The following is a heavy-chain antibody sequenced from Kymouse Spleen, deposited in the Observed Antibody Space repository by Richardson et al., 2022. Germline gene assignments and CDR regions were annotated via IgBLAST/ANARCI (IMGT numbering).Heavy chain of an antibody. V-gene: IGHV4-39*01. Sequence: QLQLQESGPGLVKPSETLSLTCTVSGGSISSSSYYWGWIRQPPGKGLEWIGSIYYSGSTYYNPSLKSRVTISVDTSKNQFSLKLSSVTAADTAVYYCARHPNWNYGLNWFDPWGQGTLVTVSS. CDR3: ARHPNWNYGLNWFDP. CDR2: IYYSGST. J-gene: IGHJ5*02. D-gene: IGHD1-7*01. CDR1: GGSISSSSYY.